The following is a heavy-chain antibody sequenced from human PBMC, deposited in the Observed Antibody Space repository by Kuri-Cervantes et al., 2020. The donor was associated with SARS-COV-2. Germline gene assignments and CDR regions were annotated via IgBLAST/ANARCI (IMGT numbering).Heavy chain of an antibody. CDR1: GFTFSSYD. CDR2: IGTAGDT. J-gene: IGHJ6*02. Sequence: GSLKISCAASGFTFSSYDMHWVRQATGKGLEWVSAIGTAGDTYYPGSVKGRFTISRENAKNSLYLQMNSLRAGDTAVYYCARDLGGPRFGGMDVWGQGTTVTVSS. V-gene: IGHV3-13*01. CDR3: ARDLGGPRFGGMDV. D-gene: IGHD3-16*01.